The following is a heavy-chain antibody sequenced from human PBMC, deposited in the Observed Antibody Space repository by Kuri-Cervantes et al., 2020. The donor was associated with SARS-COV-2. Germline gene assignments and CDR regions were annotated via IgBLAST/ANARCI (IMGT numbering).Heavy chain of an antibody. Sequence: SETLSLTCTVSGGSVSSGSYYWSWIRQPPGKGLEWIGEINHSGSTNYNPSLKSRVTISVDTSKNQFSLKLSSVTAADTAVYYCARGPTDYYGSGSYSDYYYYYGMDVWGQGTTVTVSS. CDR1: GGSVSSGSYY. CDR2: INHSGST. J-gene: IGHJ6*02. V-gene: IGHV4-39*07. D-gene: IGHD3-10*01. CDR3: ARGPTDYYGSGSYSDYYYYYGMDV.